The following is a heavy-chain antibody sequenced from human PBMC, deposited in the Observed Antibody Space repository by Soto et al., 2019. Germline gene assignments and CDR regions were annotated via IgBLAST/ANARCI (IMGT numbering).Heavy chain of an antibody. CDR2: ISYDGSNK. Sequence: GGSLRLSCAASGFTFSSYGMHWVRQAPGKGLEWVAVISYDGSNKYYADSVKGRFTISRDNSKNTLYLQMNSLRAEDTAVYYCAKERQWLGHYFDYWGQGTLVTVSS. CDR3: AKERQWLGHYFDY. CDR1: GFTFSSYG. J-gene: IGHJ4*02. V-gene: IGHV3-30*18. D-gene: IGHD6-19*01.